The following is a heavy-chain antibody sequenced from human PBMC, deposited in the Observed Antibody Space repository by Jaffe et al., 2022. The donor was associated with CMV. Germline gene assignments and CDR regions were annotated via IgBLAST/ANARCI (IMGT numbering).Heavy chain of an antibody. J-gene: IGHJ3*02. Sequence: EGQVVESGGGLLQPGQSLRLSCTGSGFTFGDYLMSWVRQAPGKGLEWVGFIRSKTFGGTTEYAASVKGRFTISRDDSKSIAYLQMNSLKTEDTAVYYCTRDRSSEIWSGSDMWGQGTMVTVS. CDR3: TRDRSSEIWSGSDM. D-gene: IGHD3-3*01. CDR1: GFTFGDYL. CDR2: IRSKTFGGTT. V-gene: IGHV3-49*04.